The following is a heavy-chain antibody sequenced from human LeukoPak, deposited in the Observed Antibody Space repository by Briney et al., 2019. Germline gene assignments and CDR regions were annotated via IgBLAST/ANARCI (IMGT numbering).Heavy chain of an antibody. D-gene: IGHD3-10*01. CDR2: IYYSGST. CDR1: GGSISSSSYY. J-gene: IGHJ4*02. V-gene: IGHV4-39*01. Sequence: SETLSLTCTVSGGSISSSSYYWGWIRQPSGKGLEWIGSIYYSGSTYYNPSLKSRVTISVDTSKNQFSLKLSSVTAADTAVYYCARSWPGTTYFDYWGQGTLVTVSS. CDR3: ARSWPGTTYFDY.